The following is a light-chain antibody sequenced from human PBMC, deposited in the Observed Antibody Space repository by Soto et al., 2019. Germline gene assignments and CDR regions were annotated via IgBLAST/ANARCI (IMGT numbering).Light chain of an antibody. V-gene: IGKV1-27*01. CDR2: DAS. Sequence: DIQMTQSPSSLSASVGDRVTITCRASQDISDFLAWYQQRPGKIPNLLVYDASTLQSGVPTRFSGSGSGTPFTLTISSLQPADVASWYCQDYHSLLYTCGQGTKVEIK. CDR1: QDISDF. CDR3: QDYHSLLYT. J-gene: IGKJ2*01.